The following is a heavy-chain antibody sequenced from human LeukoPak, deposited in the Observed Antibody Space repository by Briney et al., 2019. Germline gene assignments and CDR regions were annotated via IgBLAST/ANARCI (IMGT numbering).Heavy chain of an antibody. Sequence: PGGSLRLSCAASGFTFDDYGMSWVRQAPGKGLEWVSGINWNGGSTGYADSVKGRFTISRDNAKNSLYLQMSSLRAEDTALYYCARAVEGGDYANWFDPWGQGTLVTVSS. CDR1: GFTFDDYG. V-gene: IGHV3-20*04. J-gene: IGHJ5*02. CDR3: ARAVEGGDYANWFDP. D-gene: IGHD4-17*01. CDR2: INWNGGST.